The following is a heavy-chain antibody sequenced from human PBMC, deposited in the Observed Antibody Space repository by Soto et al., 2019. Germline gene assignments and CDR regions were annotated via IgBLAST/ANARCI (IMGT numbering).Heavy chain of an antibody. CDR3: AKDKTSFGGVIATHFDY. CDR1: GFTVSSYA. V-gene: IGHV3-23*01. D-gene: IGHD3-16*02. Sequence: GGSLRLSCAASGFTVSSYARSWVRQAPGKGLEWVSAISGSGGSTYYADSVKGRFTISRDNSKNTLYLQMNSLRAEDTAVYYCAKDKTSFGGVIATHFDYWGQGTLVTVSS. J-gene: IGHJ4*02. CDR2: ISGSGGST.